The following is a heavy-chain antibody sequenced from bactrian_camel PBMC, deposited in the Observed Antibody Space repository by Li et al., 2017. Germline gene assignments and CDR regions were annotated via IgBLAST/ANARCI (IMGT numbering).Heavy chain of an antibody. CDR2: IGSDRAT. D-gene: IGHD4*01. J-gene: IGHJ4*01. Sequence: HVQLVESGGGSVQAGTSLTLTCVASGYTDDGHCMGWFRQVPGKQREKVALIGSDRATHYSESVKGRFTISQDIAKRTIYLQMNSLKPEDTANYTCAAGRSARGNRLCPLLVLYYTYWGQGTQVTVS. V-gene: IGHV3S53*01. CDR3: AAGRSARGNRLCPLLVLYYTY. CDR1: GYTDDGHC.